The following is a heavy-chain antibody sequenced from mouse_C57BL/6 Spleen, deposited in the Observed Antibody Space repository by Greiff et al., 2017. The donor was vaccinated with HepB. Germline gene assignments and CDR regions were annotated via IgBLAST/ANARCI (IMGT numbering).Heavy chain of an antibody. V-gene: IGHV1-19*01. CDR1: GYTFTDYY. CDR2: INPYNGGT. Sequence: EVQLVVSGPVLVKPGASVKMSCKASGYTFTDYYMNWVKQSHGKSLEWIGVINPYNGGTSYNQKFKGKATLTVDKSSSTAYMELNSLTSEDSAVYYGASSRRAMDYWGQGTSVTVSS. CDR3: ASSRRAMDY. J-gene: IGHJ4*01.